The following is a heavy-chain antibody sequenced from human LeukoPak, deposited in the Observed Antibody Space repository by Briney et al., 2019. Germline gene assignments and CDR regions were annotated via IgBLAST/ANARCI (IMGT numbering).Heavy chain of an antibody. D-gene: IGHD3-10*01. J-gene: IGHJ6*02. CDR2: IIPIFGTA. CDR1: GGTFSIYA. Sequence: RASVKVSCTASGGTFSIYAISWVRQAPGQGLEWMGGIIPIFGTANYAQKFQGRVTITADESTSTAYMELSSLRSEDTAVYYCAKWFGTSYYYGMDVWGQGTTVTVSS. V-gene: IGHV1-69*13. CDR3: AKWFGTSYYYGMDV.